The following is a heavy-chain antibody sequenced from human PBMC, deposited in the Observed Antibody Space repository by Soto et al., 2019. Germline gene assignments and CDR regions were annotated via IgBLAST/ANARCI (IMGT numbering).Heavy chain of an antibody. CDR1: GFTFSTYT. CDR3: AKARCSTTNCYVPDY. CDR2: ISGSGASP. J-gene: IGHJ4*02. D-gene: IGHD2-2*01. V-gene: IGHV3-23*01. Sequence: EVQLLESGGGLVQPGGSLRLSCAASGFTFSTYTMSWVRRAPGKGLEWVSAISGSGASPSYADSVQGRFTISRDNPKRTLYLQMNNLRAEDTAVYYCAKARCSTTNCYVPDYWGQGTLVTVPS.